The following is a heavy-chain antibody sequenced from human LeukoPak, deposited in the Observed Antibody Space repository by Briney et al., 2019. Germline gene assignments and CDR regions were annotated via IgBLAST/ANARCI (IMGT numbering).Heavy chain of an antibody. CDR3: AKGTLGYYDFWSGYYTPSNYYYYGMDV. CDR1: GFTFSGYP. V-gene: IGHV3-30*04. Sequence: GRSLRLSCVASGFTFSGYPMHWVRQTPGKGLDWVAIISDDGGRKFYADSVEGRFTISRDNSKNTLYLQMNSLRAEDTAVYYCAKGTLGYYDFWSGYYTPSNYYYYGMDVWGQGTTVTVSS. D-gene: IGHD3-3*01. CDR2: ISDDGGRK. J-gene: IGHJ6*02.